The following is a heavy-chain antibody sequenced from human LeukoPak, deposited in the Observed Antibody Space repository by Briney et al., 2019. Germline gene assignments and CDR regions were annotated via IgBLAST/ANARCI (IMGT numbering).Heavy chain of an antibody. V-gene: IGHV4-34*01. D-gene: IGHD6-13*01. CDR1: GGSFSGYY. J-gene: IGHJ6*03. CDR2: INHSGST. CDR3: ARAGPLGIAAAGTLYYYYYMDV. Sequence: SETLSLTCAVYGGSFSGYYWSWIRQPPGKGLEWIGEINHSGSTNYNPSLKSRVTISVDTSKNQFSMKLSSVTAADTAVYYCARAGPLGIAAAGTLYYYYYMDVWGKGTTVTVSS.